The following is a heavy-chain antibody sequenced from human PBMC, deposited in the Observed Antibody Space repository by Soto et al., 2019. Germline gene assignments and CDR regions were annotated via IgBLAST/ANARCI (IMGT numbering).Heavy chain of an antibody. Sequence: QVQLLQSGAEVKKHGASVKVSCKASGYTCTNYGITWVRQAPGQGREWMGWIVAYNGNTHYTERLQGRVTMTTDTSTSTAYMELRGLRSAASAVYYCASVRQIVGYFSYYMDGWGNWTTVPVSS. J-gene: IGHJ6*03. D-gene: IGHD6-6*01. CDR1: GYTCTNYG. CDR3: ASVRQIVGYFSYYMDG. V-gene: IGHV1-18*01. CDR2: IVAYNGNT.